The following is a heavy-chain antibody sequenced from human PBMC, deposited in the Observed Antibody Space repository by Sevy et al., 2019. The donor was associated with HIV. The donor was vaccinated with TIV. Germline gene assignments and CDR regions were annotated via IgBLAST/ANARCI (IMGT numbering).Heavy chain of an antibody. V-gene: IGHV3-23*01. CDR2: LSFGCGEI. CDR3: AREGCTKPHDY. Sequence: RGCLRLSCAASGFTFSKYSMSWVRQPPGKGLERVSTLSFGCGEINYADSVKGRFTVSRDNSKSSVYLQMNNLGPEDTAVHYCAREGCTKPHDYWGQGTLVTVSS. CDR1: GFTFSKYS. J-gene: IGHJ4*02. D-gene: IGHD2-8*01.